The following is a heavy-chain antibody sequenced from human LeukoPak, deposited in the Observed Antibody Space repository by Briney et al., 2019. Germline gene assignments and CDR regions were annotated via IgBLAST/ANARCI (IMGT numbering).Heavy chain of an antibody. J-gene: IGHJ4*02. CDR2: ISPYSGNT. CDR1: GYTFTSYG. Sequence: ASVKVSCKASGYTFTSYGITWLRQAPGQGLECMGWISPYSGNTDYAQKLQGRVTMTTDRSTTTAYMELRSLGFDDTAVYYCARTSGVSVAGSPYYFDFWGQGTLITVSS. D-gene: IGHD6-13*01. V-gene: IGHV1-18*01. CDR3: ARTSGVSVAGSPYYFDF.